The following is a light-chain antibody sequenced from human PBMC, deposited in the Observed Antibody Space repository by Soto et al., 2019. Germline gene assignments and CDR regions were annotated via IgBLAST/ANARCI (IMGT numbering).Light chain of an antibody. CDR2: DAS. V-gene: IGKV1-5*01. CDR3: QHYHGYQFT. J-gene: IGKJ3*01. CDR1: QSVNTW. Sequence: DIQMTQSPSTLSASVGARFTITCRASQSVNTWLAWYQQKPGKAPVLLIYDASSLKSGVPSRFSGSGSGTEFTLTITSLQPDDFAIYYCQHYHGYQFTFGPGTKVDIK.